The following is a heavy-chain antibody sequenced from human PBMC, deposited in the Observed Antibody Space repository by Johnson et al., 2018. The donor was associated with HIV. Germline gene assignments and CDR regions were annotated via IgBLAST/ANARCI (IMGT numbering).Heavy chain of an antibody. D-gene: IGHD2-2*01. CDR3: AASWYGVSRPNAFDI. CDR1: GFTFSSYA. V-gene: IGHV3-30*04. Sequence: QVQLVEFGGGVVQPGRSLRLSCAASGFTFSSYAMHWVRQAPGKGLEWVAVISYDGGNKYYADSVKGRFTISRDNSKNTLYLQMNSLRAEDSAVYYCAASWYGVSRPNAFDIWGQGTMVTVSS. CDR2: ISYDGGNK. J-gene: IGHJ3*02.